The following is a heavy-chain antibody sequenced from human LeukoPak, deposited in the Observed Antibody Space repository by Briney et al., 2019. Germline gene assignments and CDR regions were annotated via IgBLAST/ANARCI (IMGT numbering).Heavy chain of an antibody. CDR3: ARVLAADDGLYNWFDP. V-gene: IGHV1-8*01. J-gene: IGHJ5*02. Sequence: ASVKVSCKASRYTFTSYDINWVRQATGQGLEWMGWMNPNSGNTGYAQKFQGRVTRTRNTSISTAYMELSSLRSEDTAVYYCARVLAADDGLYNWFDPWGQGTLVTVSS. CDR2: MNPNSGNT. CDR1: RYTFTSYD. D-gene: IGHD6-13*01.